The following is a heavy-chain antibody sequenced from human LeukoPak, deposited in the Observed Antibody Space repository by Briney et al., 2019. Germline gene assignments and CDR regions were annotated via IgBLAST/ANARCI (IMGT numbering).Heavy chain of an antibody. J-gene: IGHJ4*02. CDR2: IWFDGSQK. Sequence: PGGSLRLSCATSGFTFSSYGMHWVRQAPGKGLEWVAIIWFDGSQKYYGDSVKGRFTISRDDSKNTLYLQMNSLRAEDTAVYYCAKVVRARGYDFWSGYYNVDYWGQGTLVTVSS. CDR3: AKVVRARGYDFWSGYYNVDY. CDR1: GFTFSSYG. D-gene: IGHD3-3*01. V-gene: IGHV3-33*06.